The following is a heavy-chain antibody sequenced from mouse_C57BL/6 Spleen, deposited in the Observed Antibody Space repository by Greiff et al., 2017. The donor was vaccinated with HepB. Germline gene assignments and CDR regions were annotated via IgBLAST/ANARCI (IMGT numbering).Heavy chain of an antibody. V-gene: IGHV5-9*01. CDR1: GFTFSSYT. Sequence: EVQLVESGGGLVKPGGSLKLSCAASGFTFSSYTMSWVRQTPEKRLEWVATISGGGGNTYYPDSVKGRFTISRDNAKNTLYLQMSSLRSEDTALYYCAGQRDGYFDYWGQGTTLTVSS. CDR2: ISGGGGNT. CDR3: AGQRDGYFDY. J-gene: IGHJ2*01.